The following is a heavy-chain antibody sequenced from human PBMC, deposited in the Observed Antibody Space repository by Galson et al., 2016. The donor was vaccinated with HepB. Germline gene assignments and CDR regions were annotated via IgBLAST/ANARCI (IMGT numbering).Heavy chain of an antibody. CDR2: IKTISGTP. CDR3: AQRGSSWYSLDY. CDR1: GSPFTNYG. Sequence: SVKVSCKASGSPFTNYGINWVRQAPGQGLEWMGWIKTISGTPTYAQGFTGRFVFSVDSSVSTAYLQSSSLQAEDTAVYYCAQRGSSWYSLDYCGQGTLVTVSS. J-gene: IGHJ4*02. D-gene: IGHD6-13*01. V-gene: IGHV7-4-1*02.